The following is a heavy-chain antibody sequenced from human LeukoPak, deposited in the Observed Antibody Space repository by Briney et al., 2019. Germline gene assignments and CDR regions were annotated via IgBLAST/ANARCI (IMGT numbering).Heavy chain of an antibody. CDR3: AKDNAYGNRNGQYWFDP. V-gene: IGHV3-23*01. CDR1: GFTFSSYT. CDR2: ITTSDGNT. J-gene: IGHJ5*02. D-gene: IGHD5-24*01. Sequence: GGSLRLSCAASGFTFSSYTMSWVRQAPGKGLEWVSTITTSDGNTYYADSVKGRFTVSRDNSKNTLFLQMNSLRAEDTAVYYCAKDNAYGNRNGQYWFDPWGQGTLVTVSS.